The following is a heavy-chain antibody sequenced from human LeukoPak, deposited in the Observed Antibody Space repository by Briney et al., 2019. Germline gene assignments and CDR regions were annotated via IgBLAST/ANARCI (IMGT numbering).Heavy chain of an antibody. CDR2: IYYSGST. V-gene: IGHV4-59*01. CDR3: ARYSGYAIDY. D-gene: IGHD5-12*01. Sequence: SETLSLTCTLSGGSISSYFWSWIRQPPGKGLELIGYIYYSGSTNYNSSLKSRVTISVDTSKSQFSLKLSSATAADTAVYYCARYSGYAIDYWGQGTLVTVSS. J-gene: IGHJ4*02. CDR1: GGSISSYF.